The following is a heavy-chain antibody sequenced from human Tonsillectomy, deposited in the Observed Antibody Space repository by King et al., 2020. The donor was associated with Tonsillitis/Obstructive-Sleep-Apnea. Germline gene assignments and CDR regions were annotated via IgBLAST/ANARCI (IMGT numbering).Heavy chain of an antibody. CDR3: ARLADYASDY. J-gene: IGHJ4*02. CDR2: IYYSGST. V-gene: IGHV4-39*01. CDR1: GGSISSSSYY. D-gene: IGHD4-17*01. Sequence: PLQESGPGLVKPSETLSLTCTVSGGSISSSSYYWGWIRQPPGKGLEWIGSIYYSGSTYYNPSLKSRVTISVDTSKNQFSLKLSSVTAADTAVYYCARLADYASDYWGQGTLVTVSS.